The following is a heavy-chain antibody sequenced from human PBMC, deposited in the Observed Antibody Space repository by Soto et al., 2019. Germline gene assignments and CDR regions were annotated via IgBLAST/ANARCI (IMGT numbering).Heavy chain of an antibody. J-gene: IGHJ4*02. D-gene: IGHD3-9*01. CDR2: TYYRSKWYN. V-gene: IGHV6-1*01. CDR3: ARASRGYSETGDYFYPLGFDH. CDR1: GDSVSSNSAA. Sequence: PSQTLSLTCVISGDSVSSNSAAWNWIRQSPSRGLEWLGRTYYRSKWYNDYAVSVKGRITINPDTTKNQFSLRLTSVTAADTAVYYCARASRGYSETGDYFYPLGFDHWSQGTLVTVSS.